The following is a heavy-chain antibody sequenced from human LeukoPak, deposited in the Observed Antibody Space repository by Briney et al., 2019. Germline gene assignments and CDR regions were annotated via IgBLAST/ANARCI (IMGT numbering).Heavy chain of an antibody. CDR1: GLTFSSHW. CDR3: ATSRSCPTCYLPDY. D-gene: IGHD2-2*01. Sequence: GGSLRLSCAASGLTFSSHWLSWVRQAPGKGLEWVANIRQDGGEKNFLDSVKGRFTISRDNAMNSLYLQMNSLRAEDTALYYCATSRSCPTCYLPDYWGQGTLVTVSS. V-gene: IGHV3-7*01. CDR2: IRQDGGEK. J-gene: IGHJ4*02.